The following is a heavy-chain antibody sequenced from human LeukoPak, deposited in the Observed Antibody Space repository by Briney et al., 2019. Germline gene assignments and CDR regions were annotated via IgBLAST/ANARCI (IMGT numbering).Heavy chain of an antibody. CDR2: IYHSGST. CDR3: ARAGWDCSGGSCYAFDY. D-gene: IGHD2-15*01. V-gene: IGHV4-30-2*01. CDR1: GGSISSGGYS. Sequence: PSQTLSLTCAVSGGSISSGGYSWSWIRQPPGKSLEWIGYIYHSGSTYYNPSLKSRVTISVDRSKNQFSLKLSSVTAADTAVYYCARAGWDCSGGSCYAFDYWGQGTLVTVSS. J-gene: IGHJ4*02.